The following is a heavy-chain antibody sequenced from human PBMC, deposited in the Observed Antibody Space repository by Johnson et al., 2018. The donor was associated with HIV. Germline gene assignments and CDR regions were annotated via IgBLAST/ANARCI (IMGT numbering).Heavy chain of an antibody. CDR2: ISYDGSNK. Sequence: QMQLVESGGGVVQPGRSLRLSCVASGFTFSSYGIHWVRQAPGKGLEWVAIISYDGSNKYYADSVKGRFTISRDNSKNTLYLQMNSLRAEDTAVYYCAKDRGAARAFDAFDIWGQGTMVTVSS. D-gene: IGHD6-6*01. J-gene: IGHJ3*02. V-gene: IGHV3-30*18. CDR3: AKDRGAARAFDAFDI. CDR1: GFTFSSYG.